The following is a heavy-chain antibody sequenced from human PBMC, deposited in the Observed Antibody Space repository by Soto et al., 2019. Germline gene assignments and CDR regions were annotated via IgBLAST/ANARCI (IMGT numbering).Heavy chain of an antibody. Sequence: GASVKVSCKASGYTFTSYYMHWVRQAPGQGLEWMGIINPSGGSTSYAQKFQGRVTMTRDTSTSTVYMELSSLRSEDTAVYYCARDDFWSGYALEYYYYYGMDVWGQGTTVTVSS. V-gene: IGHV1-46*01. CDR3: ARDDFWSGYALEYYYYYGMDV. CDR1: GYTFTSYY. CDR2: INPSGGST. J-gene: IGHJ6*02. D-gene: IGHD3-3*01.